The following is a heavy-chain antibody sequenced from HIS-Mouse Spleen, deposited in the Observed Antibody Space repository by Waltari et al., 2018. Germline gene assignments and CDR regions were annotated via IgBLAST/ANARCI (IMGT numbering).Heavy chain of an antibody. CDR1: GGSISSSSYY. D-gene: IGHD6-13*01. CDR3: AREIPYSSSWYDWYFDL. J-gene: IGHJ2*01. CDR2: IYYSGST. Sequence: QLQLQDSGPGLVKPPATLSLTCTVPGGSISSSSYYWGWIRQPPGKGLEWIGSIYYSGSTYYNPSLKSRVTISVDTSKNQFSLKLSSVTAADTTVYYCAREIPYSSSWYDWYFDLWGRGTLVTVSS. V-gene: IGHV4-39*07.